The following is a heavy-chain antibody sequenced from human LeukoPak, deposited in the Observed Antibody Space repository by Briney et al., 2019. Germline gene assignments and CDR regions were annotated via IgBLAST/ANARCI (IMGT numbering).Heavy chain of an antibody. CDR1: GGSISSSSYY. CDR2: IYYSGST. J-gene: IGHJ4*02. V-gene: IGHV4-39*01. Sequence: KPSETLSLTCTVSGGSISSSSYYWGWIRQPPGKGLEWIGSIYYSGSTYYNPSLKSRVTISVDTSKNQFTLKLSSVTAADTAVYYCARHPRYYYGSGRVYWGQGTLVTVSS. D-gene: IGHD3-10*01. CDR3: ARHPRYYYGSGRVY.